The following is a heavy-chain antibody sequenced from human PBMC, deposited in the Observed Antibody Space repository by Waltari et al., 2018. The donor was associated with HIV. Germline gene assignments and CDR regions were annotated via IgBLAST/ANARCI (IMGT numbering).Heavy chain of an antibody. CDR1: GGSFANYY. J-gene: IGHJ4*02. D-gene: IGHD2-15*01. CDR3: ARRGSGGSPITV. V-gene: IGHV4-34*02. Sequence: QVQLQQWGAGLLKPSETLSLTCSLSGGSFANYYWSWIRQSPGQGLEWIGEINYVGTITFNPSLKRRVVLSIDASKFQFSLNLTSVTAADTALYFCARRGSGGSPITVWGRGSPVIVSS. CDR2: INYVGTI.